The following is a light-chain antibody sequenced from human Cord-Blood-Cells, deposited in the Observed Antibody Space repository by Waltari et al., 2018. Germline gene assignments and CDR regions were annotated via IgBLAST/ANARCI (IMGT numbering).Light chain of an antibody. Sequence: EIVLTQSPGTLSLSPGEGATLSCMASESVSSIYLAWYQQKPGQAPRLLIYGASSRATGIPDRFSGSGSGTDFTLTISRLEAEDFAVYYCQQYGSSPRTFGQGTKVEIK. J-gene: IGKJ1*01. CDR3: QQYGSSPRT. CDR2: GAS. V-gene: IGKV3-20*01. CDR1: ESVSSIY.